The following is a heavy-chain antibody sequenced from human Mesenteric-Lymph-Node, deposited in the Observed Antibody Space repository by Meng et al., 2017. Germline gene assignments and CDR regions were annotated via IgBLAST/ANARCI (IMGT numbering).Heavy chain of an antibody. CDR1: GFTVSSNY. Sequence: GGSLRLSCAASGFTVSSNYMSWVRQAPGKGLEWVSVIYSGGSTYYADSVKGRFTISRDNSKNTLYLQMNSLRAEDTAVYYCASGGSGSLDAFDIWGQGTMVTVSS. V-gene: IGHV3-53*01. J-gene: IGHJ3*02. CDR3: ASGGSGSLDAFDI. D-gene: IGHD1-26*01. CDR2: IYSGGST.